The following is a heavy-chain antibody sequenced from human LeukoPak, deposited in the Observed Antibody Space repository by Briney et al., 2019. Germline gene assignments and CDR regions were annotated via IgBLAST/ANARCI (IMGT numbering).Heavy chain of an antibody. V-gene: IGHV1-58*02. CDR3: AADLRYFDSEANYYYYGMDV. D-gene: IGHD3-9*01. CDR1: GFTFTSSA. J-gene: IGHJ6*02. Sequence: SVKVSCKASGFTFTSSAMQWVRQARGQRLEWIGWIVVGSGNTNYAQKFQERVTITRDMSTSTAYMELSSLRSEDTAVYYCAADLRYFDSEANYYYYGMDVWGQGTTVTVPS. CDR2: IVVGSGNT.